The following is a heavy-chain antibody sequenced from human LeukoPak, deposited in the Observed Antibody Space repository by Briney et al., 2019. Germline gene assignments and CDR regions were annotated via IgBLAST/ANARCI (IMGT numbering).Heavy chain of an antibody. Sequence: SQTLSLTCTVSGGSLSSGSYYWSWIRQPAGKGLEWIRRIYTSGSTNYNPSLKSRVTISVDTPKNQFSLKLSSVTAADAAVYYCARDAPLDYCASSGYWGPLYYFDYWGQGTLATVSS. CDR3: ARDAPLDYCASSGYWGPLYYFDY. CDR2: IYTSGST. J-gene: IGHJ4*02. V-gene: IGHV4-61*02. CDR1: GGSLSSGSYY. D-gene: IGHD3-22*01.